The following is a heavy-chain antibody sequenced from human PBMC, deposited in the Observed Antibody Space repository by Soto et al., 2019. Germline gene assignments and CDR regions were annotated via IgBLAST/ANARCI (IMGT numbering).Heavy chain of an antibody. V-gene: IGHV3-9*01. D-gene: IGHD6-13*01. Sequence: RRLSCAASGFTFDDYAMHWVRQVPGKGLEWVSGINWNSGSIGYGDSVKGRFAISRDNAKNSLHLQMNSLSAEDTAFYYCVKDESINWYSGHFRHWGQGTLVTFSS. CDR2: INWNSGSI. CDR1: GFTFDDYA. J-gene: IGHJ1*01. CDR3: VKDESINWYSGHFRH.